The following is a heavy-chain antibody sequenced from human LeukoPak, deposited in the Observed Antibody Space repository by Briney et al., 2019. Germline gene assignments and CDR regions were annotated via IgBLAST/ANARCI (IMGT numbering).Heavy chain of an antibody. CDR3: ARRYCSSTSCTLDY. V-gene: IGHV3-48*03. CDR1: GFTFSNE. Sequence: GGSLRLSCAASGFTFSNEMNWVRQAPRQGLEWVSYISSSGSTIYYADSVKGRFTISRDNAKNSLYLQMNSLRAEDTAVYYCARRYCSSTSCTLDYWGQGTLVTVSS. J-gene: IGHJ4*02. CDR2: ISSSGSTI. D-gene: IGHD2-2*01.